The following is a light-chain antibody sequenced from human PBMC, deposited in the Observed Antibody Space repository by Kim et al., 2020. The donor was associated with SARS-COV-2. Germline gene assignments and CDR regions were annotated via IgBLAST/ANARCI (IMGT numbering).Light chain of an antibody. CDR1: SSNIGSNT. CDR2: SNN. V-gene: IGLV1-44*01. J-gene: IGLJ3*02. CDR3: AAWDDSFWV. Sequence: QSVLTQPPSASGTPGQRVTISCSGSSSNIGSNTVNWYQQLPGTAPKLLIYSNNQRPSGVPDRFSGSKSGTSASLAISGLQSEDEADYYCAAWDDSFWVFGGGTQLTVL.